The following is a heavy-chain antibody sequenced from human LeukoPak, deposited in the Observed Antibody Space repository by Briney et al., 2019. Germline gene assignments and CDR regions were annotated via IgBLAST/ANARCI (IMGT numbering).Heavy chain of an antibody. V-gene: IGHV4-59*01. CDR2: IYYSGST. D-gene: IGHD1-1*01. Sequence: SETLSLTCTVSGGSISSFYWSWIRQPPGKGLEWIGYIYYSGSTSYNPSLKSRVTISVDTSKNQFSLKLSSVTAADTAVYYCARHGTSGTNLNWFDPWGQGTLVTVSS. CDR3: ARHGTSGTNLNWFDP. CDR1: GGSISSFY. J-gene: IGHJ5*02.